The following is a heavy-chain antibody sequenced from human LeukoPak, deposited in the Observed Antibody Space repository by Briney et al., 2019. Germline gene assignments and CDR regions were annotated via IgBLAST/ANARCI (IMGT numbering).Heavy chain of an antibody. CDR2: ISSSSSYI. J-gene: IGHJ5*02. Sequence: PGGSLSPSCAAPGFTSSTFTMNWVGKPPGKGLGWASSISSSSSYIYYADSVKGRFTISRDNAKNSLYLQMNSLRAEDTAVYYCARAPSYDFSYSDPWGQGTLVTVSS. CDR3: ARAPSYDFSYSDP. CDR1: GFTSSTFT. D-gene: IGHD3-3*01. V-gene: IGHV3-21*01.